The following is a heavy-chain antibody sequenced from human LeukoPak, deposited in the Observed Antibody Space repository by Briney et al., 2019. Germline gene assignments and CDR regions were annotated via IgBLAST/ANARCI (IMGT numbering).Heavy chain of an antibody. Sequence: GGSLRLSCAASGFTFSSYAMHWVRQAPGKGLEWVAVISYDGSNKYYADSVKGRFTISRDNSKNTLYLQMNSLRAEDTAVYYCASGYRGPYYYYGMDVWGQGTTVTVSS. J-gene: IGHJ6*02. CDR2: ISYDGSNK. D-gene: IGHD5-12*01. V-gene: IGHV3-30-3*01. CDR3: ASGYRGPYYYYGMDV. CDR1: GFTFSSYA.